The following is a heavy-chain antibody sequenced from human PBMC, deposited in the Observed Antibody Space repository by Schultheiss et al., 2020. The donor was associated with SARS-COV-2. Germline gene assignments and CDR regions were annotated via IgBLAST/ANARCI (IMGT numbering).Heavy chain of an antibody. CDR1: GFTFSNAW. D-gene: IGHD6-6*01. V-gene: IGHV3-15*01. Sequence: GESLKISCAASGFTFSNAWMSWVRQAPGKGLEWVGRIKSKTDGGTTDYAAPVKGRFTISRDDSKNTLYLQMNSLKTEDTAVYYCAKDRYSSSSLSPYYYYYGMDVWGQGTTVTVSS. J-gene: IGHJ6*02. CDR3: AKDRYSSSSLSPYYYYYGMDV. CDR2: IKSKTDGGTT.